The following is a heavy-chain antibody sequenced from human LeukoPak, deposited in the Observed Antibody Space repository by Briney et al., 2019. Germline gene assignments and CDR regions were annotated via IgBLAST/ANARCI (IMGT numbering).Heavy chain of an antibody. CDR3: AREGYYESSGLNWFDP. CDR1: GDSVSSSYYF. D-gene: IGHD3-22*01. CDR2: VHHNGST. V-gene: IGHV4-39*02. Sequence: PSETLSLTCTVSGDSVSSSYYFWGWIRQPPGKGLKWIGEVHHNGSTYHNPSLKSRVTISVDTSKNRVSLKLTSVTAADTAVYYCAREGYYESSGLNWFDPWGQGTLVTVSS. J-gene: IGHJ5*02.